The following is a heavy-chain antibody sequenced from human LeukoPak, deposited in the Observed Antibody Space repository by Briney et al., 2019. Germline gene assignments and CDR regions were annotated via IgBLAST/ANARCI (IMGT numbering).Heavy chain of an antibody. CDR3: ARGILWFGELFDDAFDI. J-gene: IGHJ3*02. CDR1: GGSISSSNW. CDR2: IYHSGST. D-gene: IGHD3-10*01. V-gene: IGHV4-4*02. Sequence: PSGTLSLTCAVSGGSISSSNWWSWVRQPPGKGLEWIGEIYHSGSTNYNPSLKSRVTISVDKSKNQFSLKLSSVTAADTAVYYCARGILWFGELFDDAFDIWGQGTMVTVSS.